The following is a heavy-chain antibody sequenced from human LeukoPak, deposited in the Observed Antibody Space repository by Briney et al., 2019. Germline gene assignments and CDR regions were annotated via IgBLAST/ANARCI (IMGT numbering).Heavy chain of an antibody. V-gene: IGHV3-23*01. CDR3: AKSLLSGSYRWFDP. Sequence: PGGSLRLSCAASGFSFSNYGMHWVRRAPGKGLEWVSGISGSGGSTYYADSVKGRFTISRDNSKNTLYLQLNSLRAEDTAVYYCAKSLLSGSYRWFDPWGQGTLVTVSS. CDR2: ISGSGGST. D-gene: IGHD1-26*01. CDR1: GFSFSNYG. J-gene: IGHJ5*02.